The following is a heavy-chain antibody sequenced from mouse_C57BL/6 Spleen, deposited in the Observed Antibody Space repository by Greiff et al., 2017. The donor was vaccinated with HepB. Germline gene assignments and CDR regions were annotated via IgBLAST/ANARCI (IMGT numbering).Heavy chain of an antibody. CDR1: GFTFSSYG. V-gene: IGHV5-6*01. Sequence: EVHVVESGGDLVKPGGSLKLSCAASGFTFSSYGMSWVSQTPDKRLEWVATISSGGSYTYYPDSLKGRFTIAIDNAKNTLYLQMSSLKSEDTAVYYCARHPYYGSSYDFDYWGQGTTLTVSS. CDR2: ISSGGSYT. D-gene: IGHD1-1*01. J-gene: IGHJ2*01. CDR3: ARHPYYGSSYDFDY.